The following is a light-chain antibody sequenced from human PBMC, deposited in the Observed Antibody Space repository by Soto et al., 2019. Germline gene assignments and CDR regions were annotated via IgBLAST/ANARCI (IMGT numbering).Light chain of an antibody. J-gene: IGKJ4*02. CDR3: QQYESFPLT. V-gene: IGKV3-20*01. CDR1: QSVSSN. CDR2: GAS. Sequence: TNSPAALSVSPRERATLSCRASQSVSSNLAWDQQKPGQAPRLLIYGASNRATGIPDRFSGRGSGTDFTLTLSRLEPEDCAGYYCQQYESFPLTFGGGAKLDI.